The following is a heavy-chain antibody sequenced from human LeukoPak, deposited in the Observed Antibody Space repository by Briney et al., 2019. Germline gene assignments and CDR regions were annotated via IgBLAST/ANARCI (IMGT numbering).Heavy chain of an antibody. J-gene: IGHJ4*02. V-gene: IGHV3-64*01. D-gene: IGHD3-10*01. CDR2: ISSHGSST. CDR3: ARAPSYYGSGSYQYYFDY. Sequence: GGSLRLACAASGFTFSKYAMFWVRQAPGKGLEFVSAISSHGSSTYYANSLKGRFTISRDNSKNTLYLQMNSLRAEDTAVYYCARAPSYYGSGSYQYYFDYWGQGTLVTVSS. CDR1: GFTFSKYA.